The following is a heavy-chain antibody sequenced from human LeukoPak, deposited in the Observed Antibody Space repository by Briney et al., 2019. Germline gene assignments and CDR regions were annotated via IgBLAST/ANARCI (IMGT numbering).Heavy chain of an antibody. CDR3: ARSPLYYYDSSGYD. Sequence: ASVKVSFTASGYTFTSYGISWVRQAPGQGLEWMGWISAYNGNTNYAQKLQGRVTMTTDTSTSTAYMELRSLRSDDTAVYYCARSPLYYYDSSGYDWGQGTLVTVSS. V-gene: IGHV1-18*01. CDR1: GYTFTSYG. CDR2: ISAYNGNT. J-gene: IGHJ4*02. D-gene: IGHD3-22*01.